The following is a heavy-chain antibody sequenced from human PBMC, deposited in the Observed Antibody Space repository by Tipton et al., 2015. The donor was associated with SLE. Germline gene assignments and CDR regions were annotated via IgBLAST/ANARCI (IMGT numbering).Heavy chain of an antibody. D-gene: IGHD2-21*02. CDR2: VNHSGST. V-gene: IGHV4-34*01. Sequence: TLSLTCAVYGGSFSGYYWSWIRQPPGKGLEWIGEVNHSGSTNYNPSLESRVTIFVDTSKNQFSLNLSSVTAADTAVYYCARVGDVNVVPSRSDRHFDYWGQGFLVTVSS. J-gene: IGHJ4*02. CDR3: ARVGDVNVVPSRSDRHFDY. CDR1: GGSFSGYY.